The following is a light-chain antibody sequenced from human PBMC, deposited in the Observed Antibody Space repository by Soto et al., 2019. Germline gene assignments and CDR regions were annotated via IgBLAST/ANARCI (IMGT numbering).Light chain of an antibody. CDR2: EVS. J-gene: IGLJ1*01. Sequence: QSVLTQPASVSGSPGQSIAISCTGTASDVGGYNYVSWYQQYPGKAPKLMIYEVSNRPSGVSNRFSGSKSGNTASLTISGLQAEDEADYYCSSYTNRNTRVFGTGTKLTVL. CDR1: ASDVGGYNY. CDR3: SSYTNRNTRV. V-gene: IGLV2-14*01.